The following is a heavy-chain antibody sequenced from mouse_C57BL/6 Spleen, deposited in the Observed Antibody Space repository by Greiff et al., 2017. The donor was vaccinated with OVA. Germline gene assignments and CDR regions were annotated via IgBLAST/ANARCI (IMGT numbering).Heavy chain of an antibody. J-gene: IGHJ1*03. CDR1: GYTFTDYE. V-gene: IGHV1-15*01. D-gene: IGHD2-4*01. CDR3: TRDDDYDPVDFDV. Sequence: VQLQQSGAELVRPGASVTLSCKASGYTFTDYEMHWVKQTPVHGLEWIGAIDPETGGTAYNQKFKGKAILTADKSSSTAYMELRSLTSEDSAVYYCTRDDDYDPVDFDVWGTGTTVTVSS. CDR2: IDPETGGT.